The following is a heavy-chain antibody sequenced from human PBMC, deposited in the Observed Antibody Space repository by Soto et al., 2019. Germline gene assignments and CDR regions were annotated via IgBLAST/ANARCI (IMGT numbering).Heavy chain of an antibody. CDR1: GYPLTSYG. V-gene: IGHV1-18*01. CDR3: ARGGVGSTSTWFDP. J-gene: IGHJ5*02. CDR2: ITAYNGNT. Sequence: QVQLVQSGAEVEKAGASVKVSCKASGYPLTSYGISWVRQAPGQGLEWMGWITAYNGNTNYAQKLHDRVTMTTDTSTSTAYMELRSLRSDDTAVYYCARGGVGSTSTWFDPWGQGTRVTVSS. D-gene: IGHD1-26*01.